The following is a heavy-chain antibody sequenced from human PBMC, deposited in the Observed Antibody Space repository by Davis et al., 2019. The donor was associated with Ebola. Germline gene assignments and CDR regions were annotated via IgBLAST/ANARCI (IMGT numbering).Heavy chain of an antibody. Sequence: ASVTVSCKTSGYTFIAYYIHWVRQAPGQGLEWMGWINPNSGGTNYARKFQGRVTVTRDTSISTTYMEISSLRSDDTAVYFCAREGWELLRGWFDPWGQGTLVTVSS. V-gene: IGHV1-2*02. CDR2: INPNSGGT. CDR3: AREGWELLRGWFDP. J-gene: IGHJ5*02. CDR1: GYTFIAYY. D-gene: IGHD1-26*01.